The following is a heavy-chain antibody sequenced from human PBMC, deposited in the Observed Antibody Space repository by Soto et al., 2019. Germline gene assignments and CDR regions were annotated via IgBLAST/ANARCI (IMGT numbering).Heavy chain of an antibody. Sequence: QVQLVQSGDEVRKPGSSVKVSCKASGYIFVNYGIAWVRQAPGQGLEWMGWISPYSGNTHYASKVQGRLTMTTDTSTGPDEKALGRGKSADKLGDCCAMGDNYFPPAPRHAGGEETTFTFSS. V-gene: IGHV1-18*01. J-gene: IGHJ6*02. D-gene: IGHD3-16*01. CDR2: ISPYSGNT. CDR1: GYIFVNYG. CDR3: AMGDNYFPPAPRHA.